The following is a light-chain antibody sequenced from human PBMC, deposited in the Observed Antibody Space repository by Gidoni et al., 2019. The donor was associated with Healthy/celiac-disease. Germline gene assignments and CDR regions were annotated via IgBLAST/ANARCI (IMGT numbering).Light chain of an antibody. Sequence: EIVLTHSPATLSLSPGESATLSCRASQSVSSYLAWYQQKPGQAPRLHIYDASNRATGIPARFSGSGSETDFTLTISSLEPEDFAVYDCQQRSNWPPYTFGQETRLGIK. V-gene: IGKV3-11*01. CDR3: QQRSNWPPYT. CDR1: QSVSSY. CDR2: DAS. J-gene: IGKJ2*01.